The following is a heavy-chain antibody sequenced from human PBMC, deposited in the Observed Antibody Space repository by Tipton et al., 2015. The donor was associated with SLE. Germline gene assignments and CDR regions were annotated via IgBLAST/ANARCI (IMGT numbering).Heavy chain of an antibody. J-gene: IGHJ6*02. D-gene: IGHD2-15*01. CDR3: ARGQHVRVVFSMDV. V-gene: IGHV4-39*07. CDR2: IYYSGST. CDR1: GGSISSSSYY. Sequence: TLSLTCTVSGGSISSSSYYWGWIRQPPGKGLEWIGSIYYSGSTYYNPSLKSRVTISVDTSKNQFSLKLSSVTAADTAVYYCARGQHVRVVFSMDVWGQGTTVTVSS.